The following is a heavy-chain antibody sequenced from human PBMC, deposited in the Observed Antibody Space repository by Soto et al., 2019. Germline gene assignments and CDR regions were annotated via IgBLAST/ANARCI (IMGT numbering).Heavy chain of an antibody. J-gene: IGHJ6*02. Sequence: GESLKISCKGSGYSFTSYWIGWVRQMPGKGLEWMGIIYPGDSDTRYSPSFQGQVTISADKSISTAYLQWSSLKASDTAMYYCATPTRYYYYGMDVWGQGTTVTVSS. CDR3: ATPTRYYYYGMDV. CDR2: IYPGDSDT. V-gene: IGHV5-51*01. CDR1: GYSFTSYW.